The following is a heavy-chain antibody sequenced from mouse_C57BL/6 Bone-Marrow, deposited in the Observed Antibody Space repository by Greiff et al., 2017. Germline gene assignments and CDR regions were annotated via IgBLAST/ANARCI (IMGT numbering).Heavy chain of an antibody. J-gene: IGHJ3*01. V-gene: IGHV1-56*01. CDR1: GYTFTSHW. D-gene: IGHD2-5*01. CDR2: IFPGSGST. Sequence: VQLQQSGPELVRPGASVKISCKAPGYTFTSHWMQWVRQRPGQGLEWIGEIFPGSGSTYYNEKLKGKATLTVDTSSRTAYMQLSSLTSEDSAVYFCARPAYYSNYVDAYWGQGTLVTVSA. CDR3: ARPAYYSNYVDAY.